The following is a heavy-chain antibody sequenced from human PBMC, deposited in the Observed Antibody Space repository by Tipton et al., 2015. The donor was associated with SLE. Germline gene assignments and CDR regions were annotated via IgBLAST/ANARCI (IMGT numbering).Heavy chain of an antibody. CDR3: ARERSGKGNFDY. V-gene: IGHV3-30*02. CDR1: GFTFSTYG. Sequence: SLRLSCAASGFTFSTYGMHWVRQAPGKGLEWVALIRYDGSDKYYADSVKGRFTISRDNSKNTLYLQMNSLRTEDTAVYYCARERSGKGNFDYWGQGTLVSVS. CDR2: IRYDGSDK. D-gene: IGHD3-3*01. J-gene: IGHJ4*02.